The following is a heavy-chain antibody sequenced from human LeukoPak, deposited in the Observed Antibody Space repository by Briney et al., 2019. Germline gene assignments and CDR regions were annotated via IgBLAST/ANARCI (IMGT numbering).Heavy chain of an antibody. V-gene: IGHV4-34*01. J-gene: IGHJ4*02. Sequence: SETLSLTCAVYGGSFSGYYWSWIRQPPGKGLEWIGEINHSGSTNYNPSLKSRVTISVDTSKNQFSLKLSSVTAADTAVYYCARGLPSYYDILTGYYRGYYFDYWGQGTLVTVSS. CDR1: GGSFSGYY. CDR2: INHSGST. D-gene: IGHD3-9*01. CDR3: ARGLPSYYDILTGYYRGYYFDY.